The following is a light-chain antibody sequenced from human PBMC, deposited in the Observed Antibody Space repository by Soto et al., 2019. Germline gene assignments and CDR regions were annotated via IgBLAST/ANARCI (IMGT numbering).Light chain of an antibody. J-gene: IGKJ1*01. CDR3: QQSYSSPPT. Sequence: DIQMTQSPSSLSASVGDRVTITCRASQSISTYLNWYQQEPGKAPRLLIYAATNLQSGVTSRISGSGSGTYFTLTISSLQPEDFATYYCQQSYSSPPTFGQGTKVDIK. V-gene: IGKV1-39*01. CDR1: QSISTY. CDR2: AAT.